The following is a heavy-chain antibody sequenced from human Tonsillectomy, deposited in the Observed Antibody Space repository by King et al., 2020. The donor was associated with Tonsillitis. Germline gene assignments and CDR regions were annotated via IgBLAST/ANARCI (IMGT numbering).Heavy chain of an antibody. CDR2: INPSGGST. Sequence: VQLVESGAEVKKPGASVKVSCKASGYTFTSYYIHWVRQAPGQGLEWMGVINPSGGSTTYAQKFQGRVTMTRDTSTSTLYMEMSSLRSEDTAFYYCTNGGYYYDSSAYYLFESWGQGTLVPVSS. CDR3: TNGGYYYDSSAYYLFES. J-gene: IGHJ4*02. V-gene: IGHV1-46*03. D-gene: IGHD3-22*01. CDR1: GYTFTSYY.